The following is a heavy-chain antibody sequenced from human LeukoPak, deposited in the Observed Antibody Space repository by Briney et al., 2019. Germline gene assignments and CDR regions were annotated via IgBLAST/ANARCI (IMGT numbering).Heavy chain of an antibody. J-gene: IGHJ4*02. Sequence: GGSLRLSCEASGFTFRNAYMSCVRQAPGKGLEWIGLIKSKAGGETTEYIAPVRGRFTISRDDSKDTVYLQINALRPEDTAVSYCSTDYDASAATGDFDYWGQGTLVTVSS. V-gene: IGHV3-15*01. CDR2: IKSKAGGETT. CDR1: GFTFRNAY. CDR3: STDYDASAATGDFDY. D-gene: IGHD2-15*01.